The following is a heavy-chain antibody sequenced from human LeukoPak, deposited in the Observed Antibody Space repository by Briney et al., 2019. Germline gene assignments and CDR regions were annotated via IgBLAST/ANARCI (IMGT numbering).Heavy chain of an antibody. CDR3: ARGLVRGVIISPPYFDY. CDR2: IYYSGST. CDR1: GGSISSYY. J-gene: IGHJ4*02. V-gene: IGHV4-59*08. D-gene: IGHD3-10*01. Sequence: PSETLSLTCTVSGGSISSYYWSWIRQPPGKGLEWIGYIYYSGSTNYNPSLKSRVTISVDTSKNQFSLKLSSVTAADTAVYYCARGLVRGVIISPPYFDYWGQGTLVTVSS.